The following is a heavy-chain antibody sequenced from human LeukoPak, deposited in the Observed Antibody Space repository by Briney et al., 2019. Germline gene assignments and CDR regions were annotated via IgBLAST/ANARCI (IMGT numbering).Heavy chain of an antibody. CDR3: ARGDGGDWPKFYFDY. CDR1: GYTFTGYY. D-gene: IGHD2-21*01. CDR2: INPNSGGT. Sequence: ASVKVSCKASGYTFTGYYMHWVRQAPGQRLEWMGWINPNSGGTNYAQKFQGRVTMTRDTSISTAYMELSRLRSDDTAVYYCARGDGGDWPKFYFDYWGQGTLVTVSS. V-gene: IGHV1-2*02. J-gene: IGHJ4*02.